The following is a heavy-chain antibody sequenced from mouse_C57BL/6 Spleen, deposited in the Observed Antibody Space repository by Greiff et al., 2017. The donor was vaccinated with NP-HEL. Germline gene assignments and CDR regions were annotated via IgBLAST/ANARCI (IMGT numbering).Heavy chain of an antibody. Sequence: VQLQQSGAELVKPGASVKLSCKASGYTFTSYWMQWVKQRPGQGLEWIGEIDPSDSYTNYNQKFKGKATLTVDTSSSTAYMQLSSLTSEDSAVYYCARSRWAAYWGQGTLVTVSA. J-gene: IGHJ3*01. CDR2: IDPSDSYT. CDR1: GYTFTSYW. V-gene: IGHV1-50*01. D-gene: IGHD1-1*01. CDR3: ARSRWAAY.